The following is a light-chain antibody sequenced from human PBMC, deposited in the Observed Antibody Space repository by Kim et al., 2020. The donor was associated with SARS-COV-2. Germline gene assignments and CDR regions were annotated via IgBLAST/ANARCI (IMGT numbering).Light chain of an antibody. CDR1: QRISSY. CDR3: QQRSNRPPYS. Sequence: SPGEGATRSCRASQRISSYLAWYQQKPGQAPRLLIYDAANRATGIPARFSGSGSGTDFTLTISSLEPEDFAVYYCQQRSNRPPYSFGQGTKVDIK. CDR2: DAA. V-gene: IGKV3-11*01. J-gene: IGKJ2*03.